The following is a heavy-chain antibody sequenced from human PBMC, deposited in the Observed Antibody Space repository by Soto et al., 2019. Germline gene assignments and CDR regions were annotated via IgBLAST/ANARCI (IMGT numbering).Heavy chain of an antibody. CDR3: ARDGYCSGGSCYSGLAFDI. Sequence: QVQLVQSGAEVKKPGASVKVSCKASGYTFTSYGISWVRQAPGQGLEGMGWISAYNGNTNYAQKLQGRVTMTTDTSTSTAYMELRSLRSDDTAVYYCARDGYCSGGSCYSGLAFDIWGQGTMVTVSS. J-gene: IGHJ3*02. V-gene: IGHV1-18*01. CDR2: ISAYNGNT. CDR1: GYTFTSYG. D-gene: IGHD2-15*01.